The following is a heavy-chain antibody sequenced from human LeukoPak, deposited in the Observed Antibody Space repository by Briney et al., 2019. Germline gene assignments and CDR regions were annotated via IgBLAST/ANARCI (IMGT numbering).Heavy chain of an antibody. CDR1: GGSISSSSYY. J-gene: IGHJ4*02. D-gene: IGHD1-26*01. CDR2: IYSVSTT. V-gene: IGHV4-39*01. Sequence: PSETLSLTCTVSGGSISSSSYYWGWIRQPPGKGLEWIGSIYSVSTTYYNPSLKSRVTISVDTSKNQFSLKLSSVTAADTAVYYCARRDLGATFDYWGQGTLVTVSS. CDR3: ARRDLGATFDY.